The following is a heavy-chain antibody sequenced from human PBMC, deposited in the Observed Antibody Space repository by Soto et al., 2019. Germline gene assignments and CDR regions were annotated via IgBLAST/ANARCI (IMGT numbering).Heavy chain of an antibody. D-gene: IGHD6-13*01. CDR3: ARDQAGITTAGGGRIDH. CDR1: GVTFSTHA. J-gene: IGHJ4*02. V-gene: IGHV3-30-3*01. Sequence: QVQLVESGGGVVQPGRSLRLSCAASGVTFSTHAMHWVRQAPGKGLECVAIVSFDGSNKYYADSVKGRFTISRDNSKNTLYLQMSGLTPEDTAFYYCARDQAGITTAGGGRIDHWGQGPLVTVSS. CDR2: VSFDGSNK.